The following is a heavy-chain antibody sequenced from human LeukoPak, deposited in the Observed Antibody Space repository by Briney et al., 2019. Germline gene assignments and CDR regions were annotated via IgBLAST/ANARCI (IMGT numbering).Heavy chain of an antibody. D-gene: IGHD5-18*01. CDR2: ISYDGPNK. V-gene: IGHV3-30*18. CDR3: AKEKLPSGYSFLTDY. CDR1: GFTFNSYG. Sequence: GGSLRLSCAASGFTFNSYGMHWVRQAPGKGLEWVAVISYDGPNKYYADSVKGRFTISRDDSKSTLYLQMNSLRPEDTAVYYCAKEKLPSGYSFLTDYWGQGTLVTVSS. J-gene: IGHJ4*02.